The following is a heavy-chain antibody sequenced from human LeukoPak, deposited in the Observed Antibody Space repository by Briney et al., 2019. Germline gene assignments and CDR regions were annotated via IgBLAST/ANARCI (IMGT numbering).Heavy chain of an antibody. J-gene: IGHJ6*02. V-gene: IGHV3-7*01. CDR1: GFTFRDYW. CDR3: AQGHYHMDV. Sequence: GGSLRLSCAASGFTFRDYWMTWVRQAAGKGLEWVASIEPDGSEKYYADSVKGRFTLSRGNVENSLYLQMNTLRVDDTAVYYCAQGHYHMDVGGHGTTVTVSS. CDR2: IEPDGSEK.